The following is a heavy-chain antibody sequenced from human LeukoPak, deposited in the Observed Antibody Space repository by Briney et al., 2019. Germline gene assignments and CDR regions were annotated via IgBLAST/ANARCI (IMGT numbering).Heavy chain of an antibody. V-gene: IGHV3-23*01. CDR3: AKDGGGWLQSRSPAAPKDDAFDI. CDR2: ISGSGGST. CDR1: GFTFSSYA. Sequence: GGSLRLSCAASGFTFSSYAMSWVRQAPGKGLEWVSAISGSGGSTYYADSVKGRFTISRDNSKNTLYLQMNSLRAEDTAVYYCAKDGGGWLQSRSPAAPKDDAFDIWGQGTMVTVSS. J-gene: IGHJ3*02. D-gene: IGHD5-24*01.